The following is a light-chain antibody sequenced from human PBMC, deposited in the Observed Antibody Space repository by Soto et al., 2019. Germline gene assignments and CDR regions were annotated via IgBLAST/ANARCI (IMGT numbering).Light chain of an antibody. CDR2: RNN. J-gene: IGLJ2*01. CDR1: ASNVGSTY. CDR3: ASWDNDLNGPI. V-gene: IGLV1-47*01. Sequence: QSVLTQPPSASGTPGHRVSIACSGSASNVGSTYVFWYQQLPGAAPALLIYRNNQRPSGVSDRFSGSKSGTSASLAISGLQVDDEADYYCASWDNDLNGPIFGGGSKLPV.